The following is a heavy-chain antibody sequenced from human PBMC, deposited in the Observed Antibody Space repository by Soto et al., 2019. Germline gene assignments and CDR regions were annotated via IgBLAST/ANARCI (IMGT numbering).Heavy chain of an antibody. D-gene: IGHD3-22*01. CDR1: GGSISSGGYS. CDR3: ARGPIVAVWTRNWFDP. V-gene: IGHV4-30-2*01. CDR2: IYHSGST. Sequence: PSEPLSLTCAVSGGSISSGGYSWSWIRQPPGKGLEWIGYIYHSGSTNYNPSLKSRVTISVDTSKNQFSLKLSSVTAADTAVYYCARGPIVAVWTRNWFDPWGQGTLVTVSS. J-gene: IGHJ5*02.